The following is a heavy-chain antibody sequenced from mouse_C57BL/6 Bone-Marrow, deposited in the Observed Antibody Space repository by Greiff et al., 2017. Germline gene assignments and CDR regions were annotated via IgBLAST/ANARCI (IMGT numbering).Heavy chain of an antibody. Sequence: VKLQESGAELARPGASVKLSCKASGYTFTSYGISWVKQRTGQGLEWIGEIYPRSGNTYYNEKFKGKATLTADKSSSTAYMELRSLTSEDSAVYFCARRGWLLPFAYWGQGTLVTVSA. D-gene: IGHD2-3*01. CDR1: GYTFTSYG. J-gene: IGHJ3*01. V-gene: IGHV1-81*01. CDR2: IYPRSGNT. CDR3: ARRGWLLPFAY.